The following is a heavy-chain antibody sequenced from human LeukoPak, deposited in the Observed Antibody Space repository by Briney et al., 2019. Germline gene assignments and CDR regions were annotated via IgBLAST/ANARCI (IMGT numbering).Heavy chain of an antibody. V-gene: IGHV3-33*06. D-gene: IGHD4-11*01. CDR3: AKDAQRGFDYSNSLEY. CDR2: IWNDGSNE. J-gene: IGHJ4*02. Sequence: GGSLRLSCAASGFTFSHYGMHWVRQAPGKGLEGVAGIWNDGSNEYYADSVKGRFTSSRDNFKNAVSLQMNSLRAEDTDVYYCAKDAQRGFDYSNSLEYWGQGTLVTVYS. CDR1: GFTFSHYG.